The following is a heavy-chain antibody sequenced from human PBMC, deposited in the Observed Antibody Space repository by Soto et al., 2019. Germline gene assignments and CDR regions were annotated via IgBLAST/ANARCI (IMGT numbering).Heavy chain of an antibody. CDR1: GGSISSGGYY. V-gene: IGHV4-31*03. J-gene: IGHJ4*02. CDR3: ARDGDYGDYYFDY. CDR2: IYNSGST. D-gene: IGHD4-17*01. Sequence: SETLSLTCTVSGGSISSGGYYWSWIRQHPGKGLEWIGYIYNSGSTYYNPSLKSRATISVDTSTNQFSLKLNSVTAADTAVYYCARDGDYGDYYFDYWGQGTLVTVSS.